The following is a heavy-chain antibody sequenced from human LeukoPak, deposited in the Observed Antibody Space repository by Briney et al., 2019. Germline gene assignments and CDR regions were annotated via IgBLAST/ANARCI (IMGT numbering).Heavy chain of an antibody. V-gene: IGHV1-69*04. CDR3: ARLNRYDSSGYSYYYYGMDV. D-gene: IGHD3-22*01. J-gene: IGHJ6*02. Sequence: GSSVKVSCKASGGTFSSYAISWVRQAPGQGLEWMGRIILIFGIANYAQKFQGRVTITADKSTSTAYMELSSLRSEDTAVYYCARLNRYDSSGYSYYYYGMDVWGQGTTVTVSS. CDR1: GGTFSSYA. CDR2: IILIFGIA.